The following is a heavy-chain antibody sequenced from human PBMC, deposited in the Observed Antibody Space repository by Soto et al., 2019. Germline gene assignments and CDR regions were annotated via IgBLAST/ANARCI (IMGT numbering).Heavy chain of an antibody. Sequence: SQTLSLTCAISGDSVSSNSAAWNWIRQSPSRGLEWLGRTYYRSKWYSHYAVSVKSRMTINPDTSKNQFSLQLNSVTPEGTAVYYCARIHSSSSSDMDVWGQGTTVTVSS. D-gene: IGHD6-6*01. J-gene: IGHJ6*02. CDR2: TYYRSKWYS. CDR1: GDSVSSNSAA. V-gene: IGHV6-1*01. CDR3: ARIHSSSSSDMDV.